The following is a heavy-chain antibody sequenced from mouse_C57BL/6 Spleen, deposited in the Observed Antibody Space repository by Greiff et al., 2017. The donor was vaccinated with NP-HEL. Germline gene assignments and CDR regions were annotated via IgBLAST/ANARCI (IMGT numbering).Heavy chain of an antibody. V-gene: IGHV1-18*01. CDR2: INPNNGGT. CDR3: ARSTTVVPTDV. J-gene: IGHJ1*03. Sequence: EVQLQQSGPELVKPGASVKIPCKASGYTFTDYNMDWVKQSHGKSLEWIGDINPNNGGTIYNQKFKGKATLTVDKSSSTAYMEIRSLTSEDTAVYYCARSTTVVPTDVWGTGTTVTVSS. D-gene: IGHD1-1*01. CDR1: GYTFTDYN.